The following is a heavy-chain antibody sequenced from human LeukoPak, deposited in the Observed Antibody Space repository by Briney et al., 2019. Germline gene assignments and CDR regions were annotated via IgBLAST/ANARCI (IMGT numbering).Heavy chain of an antibody. CDR3: ARGYSSSWSRSFYYGMDV. CDR2: IYYSGST. J-gene: IGHJ6*02. CDR1: GGSISSGGYS. V-gene: IGHV4-30-2*03. D-gene: IGHD6-13*01. Sequence: ILSLTCAVSGGSISSGGYSWSWIRQPPGKGLEWIGSIYYSGSTYYNPSLKSRVTISVDTSKNQFSLKLSSVTAADTAVYYCARGYSSSWSRSFYYGMDVWGQGTTVTVSS.